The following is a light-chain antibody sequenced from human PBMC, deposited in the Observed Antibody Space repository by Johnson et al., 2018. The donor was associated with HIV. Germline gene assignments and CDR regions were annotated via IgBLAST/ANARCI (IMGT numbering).Light chain of an antibody. V-gene: IGLV1-51*02. CDR1: SSNIGNNY. CDR3: GTWDSSLSARV. J-gene: IGLJ1*01. Sequence: QSVLTQPPSVSAAPGQKVTISCSGSSSNIGNNYVSWYQHLPGTAPKLLIYENTKRPSGIPDRFSGSKSGTSATLGITGLPTGDEADYYCGTWDSSLSARVFGTGTKVTVL. CDR2: ENT.